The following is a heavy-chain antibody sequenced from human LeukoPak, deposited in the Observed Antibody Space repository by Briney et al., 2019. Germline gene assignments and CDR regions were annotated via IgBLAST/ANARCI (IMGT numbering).Heavy chain of an antibody. Sequence: SQTLSLTCAISGDSVSSNSATWNWIRQSLSRGLEWLGRTYYRSKWYNDYAVSVKSRITINPDASKNQFSLQLNSVTPEDTALYYCARRIAAADRGFDYWGQGTLVTVSS. CDR3: ARRIAAADRGFDY. V-gene: IGHV6-1*01. D-gene: IGHD6-13*01. J-gene: IGHJ4*02. CDR1: GDSVSSNSAT. CDR2: TYYRSKWYN.